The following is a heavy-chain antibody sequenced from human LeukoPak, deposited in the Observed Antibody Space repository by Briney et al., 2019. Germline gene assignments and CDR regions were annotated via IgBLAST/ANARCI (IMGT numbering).Heavy chain of an antibody. J-gene: IGHJ4*02. CDR3: AKDEHPK. CDR1: GLTFNTQG. D-gene: IGHD2-21*01. CDR2: IRYDGSDE. V-gene: IGHV3-30*02. Sequence: PGLSLRLPCATSGLTFNTQGMHWVRHARAKGLECVAFIRYDGSDEYYGDSVKRRLTLSRHNSKDTLYLQMNSHRLEDTAMYYYAKDEHPKWGQGTLVTVSS.